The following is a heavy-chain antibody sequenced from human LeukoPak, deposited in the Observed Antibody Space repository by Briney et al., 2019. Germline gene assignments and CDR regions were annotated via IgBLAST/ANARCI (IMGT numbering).Heavy chain of an antibody. D-gene: IGHD4-23*01. Sequence: GGSLRLSCAASGFTFSSYGMHWVRQAPGKGLEWVAVICYDGSNKYYADSVKGRFTISRDNSKNTLYLQMNSLRAEDTAVYYCAGDDYGGNPEGYWGQGTLVTVSS. CDR2: ICYDGSNK. CDR1: GFTFSSYG. J-gene: IGHJ4*02. CDR3: AGDDYGGNPEGY. V-gene: IGHV3-33*01.